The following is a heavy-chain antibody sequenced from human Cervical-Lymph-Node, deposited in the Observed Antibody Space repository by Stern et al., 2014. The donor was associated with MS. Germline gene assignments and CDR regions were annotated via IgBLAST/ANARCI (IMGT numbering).Heavy chain of an antibody. CDR1: GSTFSKSA. CDR3: VRTESFYYYDGMDV. CDR2: ISHDGSNK. J-gene: IGHJ6*02. Sequence: QVQLVESGGGVVPPGRSLRLSCADSGSTFSKSAMHWVRQATGKWLEWVAVISHDGSNKQYGDSVKGRLAISRDNSRNTLSLEIYSLRAEDTAVYYCVRTESFYYYDGMDVWGHGTTVIVSS. V-gene: IGHV3-30*09.